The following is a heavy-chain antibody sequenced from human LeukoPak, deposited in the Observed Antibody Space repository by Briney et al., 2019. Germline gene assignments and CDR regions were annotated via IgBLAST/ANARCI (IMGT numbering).Heavy chain of an antibody. J-gene: IGHJ3*02. CDR3: ARDLIGAFDI. CDR1: GGSISSGSYY. V-gene: IGHV4-61*02. D-gene: IGHD3-22*01. Sequence: SETLSLNCTVSGGSISSGSYYWSWIRQPPGKGLEWIGRIYTSGSTNYNPSLKSRVTISVDTSKNQFSLKLSSVTAADTAVYYCARDLIGAFDIWGQGTMVTVSS. CDR2: IYTSGST.